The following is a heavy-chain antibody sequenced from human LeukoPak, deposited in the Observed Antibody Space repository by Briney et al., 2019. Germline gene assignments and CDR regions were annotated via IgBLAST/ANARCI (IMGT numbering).Heavy chain of an antibody. CDR3: MGGRGWLPEN. CDR1: GFTFSSYW. D-gene: IGHD3-22*01. V-gene: IGHV3-7*01. Sequence: GGSLRLSCAASGFTFSSYWMNWVRQAPGKGLEWVAIIKQDGTETFYVDSVKGRFTISGDNVKNSLYLQMNSLRIEDAAVYYCMGGRGWLPENWGQGTLVTVSS. CDR2: IKQDGTET. J-gene: IGHJ4*02.